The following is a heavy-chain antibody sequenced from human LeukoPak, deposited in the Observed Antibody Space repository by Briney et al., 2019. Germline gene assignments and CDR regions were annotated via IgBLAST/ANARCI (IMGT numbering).Heavy chain of an antibody. CDR1: GYTFTSYG. D-gene: IGHD2-15*01. Sequence: GASVKVSCKASGYTFTSYGISWVRQAPGQGLEWMGWISAYNGNTNYAQKLQGRVTMTTDTSTSTAYMELRSLRSDDTDVSYCARDRLGYCSGGSCVWFDPWGQGTLVTVSS. V-gene: IGHV1-18*01. CDR2: ISAYNGNT. J-gene: IGHJ5*02. CDR3: ARDRLGYCSGGSCVWFDP.